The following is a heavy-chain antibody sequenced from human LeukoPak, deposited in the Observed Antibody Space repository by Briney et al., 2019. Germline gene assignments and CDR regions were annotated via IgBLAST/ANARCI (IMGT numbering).Heavy chain of an antibody. Sequence: SETLSLACTMSGSSFTSYYWSWIRQPPGKGLEWIGYIYYSGSNSGSTNYHPSLKSRVTISLDTSKNLYSLKLRSVTAADTAVYYCARRAIVDWYFDLWGRGTLVTVSS. CDR2: IYYSGSNSGST. CDR1: GSSFTSYY. CDR3: ARRAIVDWYFDL. D-gene: IGHD1-26*01. V-gene: IGHV4-59*01. J-gene: IGHJ2*01.